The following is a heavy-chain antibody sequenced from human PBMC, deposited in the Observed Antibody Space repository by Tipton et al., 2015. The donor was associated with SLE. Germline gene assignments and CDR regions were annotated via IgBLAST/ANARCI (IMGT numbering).Heavy chain of an antibody. CDR1: GFTFDDYG. Sequence: SLRHSCAASGFTFDDYGMSWVRQAPGKGLEWVSGINWNGGSTGYADSVKGRFTISRDNAKNSLYLQMNSLRAEDTALYYCARGYCSSTSCYGYFDYWGQGTLVTVSS. CDR3: ARGYCSSTSCYGYFDY. CDR2: INWNGGST. V-gene: IGHV3-20*04. J-gene: IGHJ4*02. D-gene: IGHD2-2*01.